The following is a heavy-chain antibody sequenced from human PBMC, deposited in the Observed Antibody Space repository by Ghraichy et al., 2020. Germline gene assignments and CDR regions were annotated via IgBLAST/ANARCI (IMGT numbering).Heavy chain of an antibody. CDR2: IYHSGST. D-gene: IGHD2/OR15-2a*01. V-gene: IGHV4-4*02. CDR3: AADFSTSEAFDI. J-gene: IGHJ3*02. CDR1: GGSISSSNW. Sequence: SETLSLTCAVSGGSISSSNWWIWVRQPPGKGLEWIGEIYHSGSTNYNPSLRSRITISVDKSKNQFSLKLSSVTAADTAVYYCAADFSTSEAFDIWGQGTMVTVSS.